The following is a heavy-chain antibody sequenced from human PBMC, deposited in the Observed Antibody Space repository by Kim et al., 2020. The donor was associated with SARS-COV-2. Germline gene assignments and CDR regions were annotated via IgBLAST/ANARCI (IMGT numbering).Heavy chain of an antibody. J-gene: IGHJ4*02. CDR3: ARGADFWRGYYTLDY. D-gene: IGHD3-3*01. V-gene: IGHV4-4*07. CDR1: GGSISSYY. Sequence: SETLSLTCTVSGGSISSYYWSWIRQPAGKGLEWIGRIYTSGSTNYNPSLKSRVTMSVDTSTNQFSLKLSSVTAADTTVYYCARGADFWRGYYTLDYWGQGTLVTVSS. CDR2: IYTSGST.